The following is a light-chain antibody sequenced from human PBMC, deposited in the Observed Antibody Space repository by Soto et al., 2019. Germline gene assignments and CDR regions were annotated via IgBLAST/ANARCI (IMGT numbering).Light chain of an antibody. CDR1: QSIASY. J-gene: IGKJ4*01. CDR3: QQYNSYSLT. Sequence: DIQMTQSPASLSASVGDRVTSTCRASQSIASYLNWYQQNPGKAPKLLIYDASSLESGVPSRFSGSGSGTEFTLTISSLQPDDFATYYCQQYNSYSLTFGGGTKVDI. V-gene: IGKV1-5*01. CDR2: DAS.